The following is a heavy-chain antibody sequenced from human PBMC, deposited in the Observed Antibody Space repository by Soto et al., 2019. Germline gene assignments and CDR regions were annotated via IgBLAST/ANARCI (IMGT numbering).Heavy chain of an antibody. D-gene: IGHD3-10*01. CDR3: ARSNYYGSGINWFDP. CDR2: IYSGGST. CDR1: GFTVSSNY. J-gene: IGHJ5*02. V-gene: IGHV3-53*02. Sequence: EVQLVETGGGLIQPGGSLRLSCAASGFTVSSNYMSWVRQAPGKGLEWVSVIYSGGSTYYADSVKGRFTISRDNSKNTLYLQMNSLRAEDTAVYYCARSNYYGSGINWFDPWGQGTLVTVSS.